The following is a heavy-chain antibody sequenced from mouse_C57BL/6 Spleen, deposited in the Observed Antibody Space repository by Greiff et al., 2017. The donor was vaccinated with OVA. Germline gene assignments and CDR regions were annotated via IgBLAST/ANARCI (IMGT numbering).Heavy chain of an antibody. CDR3: ARGSSGYEGYAMDY. CDR2: ISSGSSTI. V-gene: IGHV5-17*01. D-gene: IGHD3-2*02. CDR1: GFTFSDYG. Sequence: DVKLVESGGGLVKPGGSLKLSCAASGFTFSDYGMHWVRQAPEKGLEWVAYISSGSSTIYYADTVKGRFTIFRDNAKNTLFLQMTSLRSEDTAMYYCARGSSGYEGYAMDYWGQGTSVTVSS. J-gene: IGHJ4*01.